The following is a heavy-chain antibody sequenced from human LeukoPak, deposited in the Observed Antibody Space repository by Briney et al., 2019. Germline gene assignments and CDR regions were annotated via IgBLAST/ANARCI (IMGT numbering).Heavy chain of an antibody. V-gene: IGHV4-39*07. CDR3: ARISRGTMMRDAFDI. J-gene: IGHJ3*02. Sequence: PSETLSLTCTVSGGSISSSSYYWGWIRQPPGKGLEWIGSIYYSGSTYYNPSLKSRVTISVDTSKNQFSLKLSSVTAADTAVYYCARISRGTMMRDAFDIWGQGTMVTVSS. CDR2: IYYSGST. D-gene: IGHD3-22*01. CDR1: GGSISSSSYY.